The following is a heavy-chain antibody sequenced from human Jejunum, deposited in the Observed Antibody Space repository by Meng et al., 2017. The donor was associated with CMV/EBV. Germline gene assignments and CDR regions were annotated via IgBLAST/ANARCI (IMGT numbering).Heavy chain of an antibody. J-gene: IGHJ4*02. CDR1: GGIFSSYA. D-gene: IGHD5-24*01. Sequence: SGGIFSSYAISWVRQAPGQGLEWMGGIIPIFRTANYAQKFQGRVTITTDESTSTAYMELSSPTSEDTAVYYCARDGRDGYNYPYHFDYWGQGTLVTVSS. V-gene: IGHV1-69*05. CDR3: ARDGRDGYNYPYHFDY. CDR2: IIPIFRTA.